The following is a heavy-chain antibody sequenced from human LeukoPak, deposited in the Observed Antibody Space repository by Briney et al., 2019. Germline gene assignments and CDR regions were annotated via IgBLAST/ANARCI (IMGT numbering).Heavy chain of an antibody. CDR2: IGSDYKT. Sequence: GGSLRLSCAASGFTFSGFAMTWVRQAPGKGLEWVSSIGSDYKTHYSESVKGRFAISRDNSKSTLFLQMNSLRAEDTALYYCAKDLHYYVATDVWGQGTAVTVSS. D-gene: IGHD3-10*02. V-gene: IGHV3-23*01. J-gene: IGHJ6*02. CDR1: GFTFSGFA. CDR3: AKDLHYYVATDV.